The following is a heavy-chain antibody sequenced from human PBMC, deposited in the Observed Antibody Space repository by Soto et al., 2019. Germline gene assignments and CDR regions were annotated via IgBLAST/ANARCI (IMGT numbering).Heavy chain of an antibody. V-gene: IGHV3-30-3*01. Sequence: GGSLRLSCAASGFSFRSFAMDWVRQAPGKGLEWVAVTSYDGHNKNYAESVKGRFTISRDNSKNTLYLEMSSLRPEDTAVYYCARDPTTRYYFDYWGQGTLVTSPQ. D-gene: IGHD1-1*01. CDR3: ARDPTTRYYFDY. J-gene: IGHJ4*02. CDR2: TSYDGHNK. CDR1: GFSFRSFA.